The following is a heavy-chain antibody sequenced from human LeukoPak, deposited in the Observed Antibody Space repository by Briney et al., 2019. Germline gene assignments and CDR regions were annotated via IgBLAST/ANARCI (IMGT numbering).Heavy chain of an antibody. J-gene: IGHJ5*02. CDR2: LSGSGDGQ. Sequence: GGSLRLSCSASGFTFTNYGMSWVRQAPGKGLEWVSGLSGSGDGQFYADSVEGRFTISRDIFNNIWYLQMNSLRAEDTAVYYCAKGCQCPSGLSSLFDPRGQGTLVAVSS. V-gene: IGHV3-23*01. CDR3: AKGCQCPSGLSSLFDP. D-gene: IGHD1-14*01. CDR1: GFTFTNYG.